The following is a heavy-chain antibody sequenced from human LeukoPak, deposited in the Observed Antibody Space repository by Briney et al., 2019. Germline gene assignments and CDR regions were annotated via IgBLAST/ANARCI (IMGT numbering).Heavy chain of an antibody. D-gene: IGHD6-13*01. CDR1: GYTFTSYG. J-gene: IGHJ6*03. V-gene: IGHV1-18*01. CDR2: INPNSGGT. Sequence: ASVKVSCKASGYTFTSYGISWVRQAPGQGLEWMGWINPNSGGTNYAQKLQGRVTMTTDTSTSTAYMELRSLRSDDTAVYYCARSEYSSSYRSLMDVWGKGTTVTVSS. CDR3: ARSEYSSSYRSLMDV.